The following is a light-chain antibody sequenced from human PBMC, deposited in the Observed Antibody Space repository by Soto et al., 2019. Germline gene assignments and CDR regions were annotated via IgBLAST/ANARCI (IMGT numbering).Light chain of an antibody. CDR3: GAWDDTLNGWV. V-gene: IGLV1-36*01. CDR1: TSNIGKNT. J-gene: IGLJ3*02. Sequence: QSVLTQPPSVSAGPGQRVTISCSGSTSNIGKNTVNWYQQLPGEAPKLFIYYDDLLASGVSDRFSGSKSGTSASLPISGLQSEDEADYYCGAWDDTLNGWVFGGGTKLTVL. CDR2: YDD.